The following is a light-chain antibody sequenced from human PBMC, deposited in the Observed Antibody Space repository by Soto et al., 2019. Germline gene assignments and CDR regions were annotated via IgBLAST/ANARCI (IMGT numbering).Light chain of an antibody. CDR1: SSDVGGYNY. J-gene: IGLJ1*01. CDR2: EVS. V-gene: IGLV2-14*01. Sequence: QSVLAQPASVSGSPGQSITISCTVTSSDVGGYNYVSWYQQHPGKAPKLMIYEVSNRPSGVPDRFSGSKSGTSASLAITGLQAEDEADYYCQSYDSSLYGYVFGSGTKVTVL. CDR3: QSYDSSLYGYV.